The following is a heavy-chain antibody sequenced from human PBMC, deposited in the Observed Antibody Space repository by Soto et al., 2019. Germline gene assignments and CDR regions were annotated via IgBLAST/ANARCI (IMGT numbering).Heavy chain of an antibody. CDR1: GGSISSGGYY. V-gene: IGHV4-30-4*01. J-gene: IGHJ4*02. Sequence: SETLSLTCTVSGGSISSGGYYWSWIRQPPGKDLEWIGYIYYSGTTYYNPSLKSRVTISVDTSKNQFSLKLSSVTAADTAVYYCARDRIVIVPAANFFDYWGQGILVTVSS. D-gene: IGHD2-2*01. CDR3: ARDRIVIVPAANFFDY. CDR2: IYYSGTT.